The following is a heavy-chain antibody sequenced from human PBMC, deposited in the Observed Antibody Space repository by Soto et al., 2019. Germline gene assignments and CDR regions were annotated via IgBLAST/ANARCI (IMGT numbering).Heavy chain of an antibody. CDR2: IGGSGAST. V-gene: IGHV3-23*01. D-gene: IGHD6-6*01. CDR1: GFAFNSYG. Sequence: GGSLRLSCAASGFAFNSYGMSWVRQAPGKGLEWVSSIGGSGASTYHSDSLKGRFTISRDNSKNTLYLQMNSLRAEDTAVYYCAKWLVGYSSSPPDSWGQGTLVTV. CDR3: AKWLVGYSSSPPDS. J-gene: IGHJ4*02.